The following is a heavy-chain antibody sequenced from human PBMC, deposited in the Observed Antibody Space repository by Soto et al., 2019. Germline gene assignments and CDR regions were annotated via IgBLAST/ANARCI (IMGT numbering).Heavy chain of an antibody. CDR1: GYTFTSYG. D-gene: IGHD2-8*01. CDR3: ARDPTNIDGAPYDAFDI. J-gene: IGHJ3*02. Sequence: ASVKVSCKASGYTFTSYGISWVRQAPGQGLEWMGWISAYNGNTNYAQKLQGRVTMTTDTSTSTAYMELRSLRSDDTAVYYCARDPTNIDGAPYDAFDIWGQGTMVPVSS. CDR2: ISAYNGNT. V-gene: IGHV1-18*01.